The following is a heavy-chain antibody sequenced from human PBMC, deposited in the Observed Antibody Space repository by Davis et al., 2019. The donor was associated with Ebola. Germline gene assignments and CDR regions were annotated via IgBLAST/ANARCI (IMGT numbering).Heavy chain of an antibody. Sequence: ASVKVSCKASGYTFTSYGISWVRQAPGQGLEWMGWINPNSGGTNYAQKFQGRVTMTRDTSISTAYMELSRLRSDDTAVYYCARDPSTYSSGWYDYWGQGTLVTVSS. V-gene: IGHV1-2*02. CDR1: GYTFTSYG. CDR2: INPNSGGT. CDR3: ARDPSTYSSGWYDY. J-gene: IGHJ4*02. D-gene: IGHD6-19*01.